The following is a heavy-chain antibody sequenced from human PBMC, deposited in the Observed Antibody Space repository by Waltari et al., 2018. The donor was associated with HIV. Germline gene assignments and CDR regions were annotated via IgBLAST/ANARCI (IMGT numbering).Heavy chain of an antibody. D-gene: IGHD1-7*01. CDR1: GGSISSSSYY. V-gene: IGHV4-39*01. Sequence: QLQLQESGPGLVKPSETLSLTCTVSGGSISSSSYYWVWIRHPPGKGLEWIGRIYYSGTTNNHQTLMSRVTIAEDTAKNQSSMKLGAVSAADTAVYYCATTTPRVSPSIGAVDIWGKGTMVTVSS. J-gene: IGHJ3*02. CDR3: ATTTPRVSPSIGAVDI. CDR2: IYYSGTT.